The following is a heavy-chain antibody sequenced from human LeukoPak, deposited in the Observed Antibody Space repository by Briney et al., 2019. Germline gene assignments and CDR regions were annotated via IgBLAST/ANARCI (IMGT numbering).Heavy chain of an antibody. D-gene: IGHD3-22*01. Sequence: SETLSLTCTVSGYSISSGYYWSWIRQPPGKGLEWIATIHHSGVTYYNPSLTSRVTMSVDTSKNQFSLKLGSVTAASTAVYYCARYTANTAGYSFDFWGQGALVTVSS. J-gene: IGHJ4*02. CDR1: GYSISSGYY. V-gene: IGHV4-38-2*02. CDR3: ARYTANTAGYSFDF. CDR2: IHHSGVT.